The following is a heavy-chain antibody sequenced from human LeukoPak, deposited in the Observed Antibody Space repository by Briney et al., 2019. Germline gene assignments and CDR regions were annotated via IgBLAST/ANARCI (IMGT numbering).Heavy chain of an antibody. J-gene: IGHJ4*02. CDR2: INHSGST. CDR3: ARSVWYYGSGSYRFDY. Sequence: PSETLSLTCAVYGGSFSGYYWSWIRQPPGKGLEWIGEINHSGSTNYNPSLKSRVTISVDTSKNQFSLKLSSVTAADTAVYYCARSVWYYGSGSYRFDYWGQETLVTVSS. D-gene: IGHD3-10*01. CDR1: GGSFSGYY. V-gene: IGHV4-34*01.